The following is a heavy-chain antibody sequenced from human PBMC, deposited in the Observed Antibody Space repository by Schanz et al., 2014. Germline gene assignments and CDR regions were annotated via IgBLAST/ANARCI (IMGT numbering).Heavy chain of an antibody. V-gene: IGHV1-3*01. D-gene: IGHD6-13*01. CDR2: INVGNGNM. CDR3: ARDGVDAAAGGNY. Sequence: QVQLVQSGAEVKKPGASVKVSCKASEYTFTSYSIHWVRQAPGQGLEWMGWINVGNGNMKYSQKFQGRVTITRDTSASTAYMELAGLRSEDTAVYDCARDGVDAAAGGNYWGQGTLVTVSS. J-gene: IGHJ4*02. CDR1: EYTFTSYS.